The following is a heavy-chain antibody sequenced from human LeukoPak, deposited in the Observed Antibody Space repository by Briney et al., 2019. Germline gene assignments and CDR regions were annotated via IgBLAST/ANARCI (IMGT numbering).Heavy chain of an antibody. Sequence: GGSLRLSCVASGFNFRGYAMHWVRQAPGKGLEWMALIRSIGNEKYYIDAVQGRFTISRDNAKNSLYLQMNSLRAEDTAVYYCARDTEGRGDIVATIAIYYYYGMDVWGQGTTVTVSS. J-gene: IGHJ6*02. CDR2: IRSIGNEK. V-gene: IGHV3-30*02. D-gene: IGHD5-12*01. CDR3: ARDTEGRGDIVATIAIYYYYGMDV. CDR1: GFNFRGYA.